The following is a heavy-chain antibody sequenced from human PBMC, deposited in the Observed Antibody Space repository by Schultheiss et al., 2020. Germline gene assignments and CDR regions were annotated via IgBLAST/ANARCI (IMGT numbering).Heavy chain of an antibody. CDR1: GFTFSSYG. D-gene: IGHD6-19*01. J-gene: IGHJ4*02. CDR3: TRGARYWNGWCYFDY. V-gene: IGHV3-23*01. Sequence: GGSLRLSCAASGFTFSSYGMHWVRQAPGKGLEWVSAISGSDGSTYYADSVKGRFTISRDNSKNILDLQMSSLTVEDTAVYYCTRGARYWNGWCYFDYWGQGTQVTVSS. CDR2: ISGSDGST.